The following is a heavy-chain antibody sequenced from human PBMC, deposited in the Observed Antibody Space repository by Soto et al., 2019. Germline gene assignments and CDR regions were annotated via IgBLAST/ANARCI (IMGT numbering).Heavy chain of an antibody. V-gene: IGHV3-30-3*01. CDR2: ISYDGSNK. D-gene: IGHD5-18*01. Sequence: GGSLRLSCAASGFTFSSYAMHWVRQAPGKGLEWVAVISYDGSNKYYADSVKGRFTISRDNSKNTLYLQMSSLRAEDTAVYYCARAVDAAMVYYFYYGMDVWGQGTTVTVSS. CDR3: ARAVDAAMVYYFYYGMDV. CDR1: GFTFSSYA. J-gene: IGHJ6*02.